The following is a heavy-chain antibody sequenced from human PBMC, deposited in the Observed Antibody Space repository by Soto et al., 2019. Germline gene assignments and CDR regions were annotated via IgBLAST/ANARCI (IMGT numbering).Heavy chain of an antibody. J-gene: IGHJ4*02. CDR2: IWYDGSNK. CDR1: GFTFSSYG. Sequence: TGGSLRLSCAASGFTFSSYGMHWVRQAPGKGLEWVAVIWYDGSNKYYADSVKGRFTISRDNSKNTLYLQMNSLRAEDTAVYYCARESRGYSYGSVYFDYWGQGTLVTVS. V-gene: IGHV3-33*01. CDR3: ARESRGYSYGSVYFDY. D-gene: IGHD5-18*01.